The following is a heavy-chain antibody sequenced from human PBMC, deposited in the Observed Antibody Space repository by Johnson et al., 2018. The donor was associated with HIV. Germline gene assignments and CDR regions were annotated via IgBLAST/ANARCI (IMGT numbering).Heavy chain of an antibody. CDR1: GFHFGNAW. Sequence: MLLVESGGGLVKPGGSLRLSCVASGFHFGNAWMNWVRQTPGKGVEWVGRVKGETDGATIDYAAPVKGRFTISRDGSKNTLYLRMKSLKTEDTGIYYCARARAYNWNSQSTSDAFDIWGQGTMVTVSS. CDR2: VKGETDGATI. V-gene: IGHV3-15*01. D-gene: IGHD1-20*01. J-gene: IGHJ3*02. CDR3: ARARAYNWNSQSTSDAFDI.